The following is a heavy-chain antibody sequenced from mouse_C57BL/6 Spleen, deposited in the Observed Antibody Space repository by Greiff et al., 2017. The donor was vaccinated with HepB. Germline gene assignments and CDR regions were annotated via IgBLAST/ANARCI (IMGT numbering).Heavy chain of an antibody. CDR2: IDPETGGT. CDR1: GYTFTDYE. CDR3: TRRGGYYFDY. J-gene: IGHJ2*01. Sequence: QVQLKESGAELVRPGASVTLSCKASGYTFTDYEMHWVKQTPVHGLEWIGAIDPETGGTAYNQKFKGKAILTADKSSSTAYMELRSLTSEDSAVYYCTRRGGYYFDYWGQGTTLTVSS. D-gene: IGHD1-1*02. V-gene: IGHV1-15*01.